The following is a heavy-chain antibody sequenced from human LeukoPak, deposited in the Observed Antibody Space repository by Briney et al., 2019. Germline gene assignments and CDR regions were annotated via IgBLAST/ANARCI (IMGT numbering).Heavy chain of an antibody. V-gene: IGHV1-69*13. J-gene: IGHJ5*02. CDR2: IIPIFGTA. CDR1: GGTFSSYA. CDR3: ARAAMTTVTWSWFDP. Sequence: SVKVSCKTSGGTFSSYAISWVRQAPGQGLEWMGGIIPIFGTANYAQKFQGRVTITADESTSTAYMELSSLRSEDTAVYYCARAAMTTVTWSWFDPWAREPWSPSPQ. D-gene: IGHD4-17*01.